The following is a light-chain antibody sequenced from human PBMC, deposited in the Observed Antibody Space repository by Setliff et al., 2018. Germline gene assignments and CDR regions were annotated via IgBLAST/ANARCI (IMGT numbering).Light chain of an antibody. CDR2: GTY. V-gene: IGLV1-40*01. CDR3: QSYGGSVSGYV. J-gene: IGLJ1*01. Sequence: QSVLTQPSSVSGAPGQRVTISCTGSNSDIGAGFGVRWYQQLPGTAPKLLIYGTYNRPSGVPDRFSGSKSGTSASLAITGLQAEDEADYYCQSYGGSVSGYVFGTGTKVTVL. CDR1: NSDIGAGFG.